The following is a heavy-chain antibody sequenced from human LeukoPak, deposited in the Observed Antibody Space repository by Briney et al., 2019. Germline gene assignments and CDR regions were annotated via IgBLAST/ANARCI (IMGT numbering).Heavy chain of an antibody. J-gene: IGHJ3*02. CDR1: GYSFTSYW. CDR3: ARLGGSGTSVAAFDI. CDR2: IYPGDSDT. V-gene: IGHV5-51*01. D-gene: IGHD1-26*01. Sequence: GESLQISCKGSGYSFTSYWIGWVRPMPGKGLEWMGIIYPGDSDTRYSPSFQGQVTISADKSISTAYLQWSSLKASDTAMYYCARLGGSGTSVAAFDIWGQGTMVTVSS.